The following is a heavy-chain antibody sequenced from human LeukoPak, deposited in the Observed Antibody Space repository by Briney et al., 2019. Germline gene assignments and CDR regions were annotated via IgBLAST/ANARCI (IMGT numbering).Heavy chain of an antibody. CDR1: GGSISSYY. CDR3: ARDTSYSSSWGINY. V-gene: IGHV4-59*12. Sequence: SETLSLTCTVSGGSISSYYWSWIRQPPGKGLEWIGYIYYSGSTNYNPSLKSRVTISVDTSKNQFSLKLSSVTAADTAVYYCARDTSYSSSWGINYWGQGTLVTVSP. D-gene: IGHD6-13*01. CDR2: IYYSGST. J-gene: IGHJ4*02.